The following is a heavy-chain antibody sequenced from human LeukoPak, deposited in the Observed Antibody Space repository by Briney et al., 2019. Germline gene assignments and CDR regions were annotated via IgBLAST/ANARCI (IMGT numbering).Heavy chain of an antibody. CDR3: ARVGYYYDSSGYLLNWFDP. J-gene: IGHJ5*02. D-gene: IGHD3-22*01. CDR1: GYSISSGYY. Sequence: SETLSLTCTVSGYSISSGYYWGWIRQPPGKGLEWIGSIYHSGSTYYNPSLKSRVTISVDTSKNQFSLKLSSVTAADTAVYYCARVGYYYDSSGYLLNWFDPWGQGTLVTVSS. CDR2: IYHSGST. V-gene: IGHV4-38-2*02.